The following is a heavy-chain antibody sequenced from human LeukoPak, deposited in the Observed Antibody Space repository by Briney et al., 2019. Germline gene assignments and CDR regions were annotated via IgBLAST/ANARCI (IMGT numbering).Heavy chain of an antibody. D-gene: IGHD3-16*01. CDR1: GFTFSGYS. Sequence: PGGSLRLSCAASGFTFSGYSMNWVRQAPGKGLEWVSSINSGTGYIYYADSVKGRFTISEDNAQKSLYLQMNSLRAENTAVYYCARVLGNWFDPWGQGTLVTVSS. CDR2: INSGTGYI. V-gene: IGHV3-21*01. CDR3: ARVLGNWFDP. J-gene: IGHJ5*02.